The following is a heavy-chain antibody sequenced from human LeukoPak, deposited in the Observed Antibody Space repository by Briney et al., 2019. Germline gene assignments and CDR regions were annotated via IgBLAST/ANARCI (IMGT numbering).Heavy chain of an antibody. CDR2: INPSGGST. CDR1: GYTFTSYY. V-gene: IGHV1-46*01. CDR3: ARGGTIFGVVITDFDY. Sequence: ASVKVSCKASGYTFTSYYMHWMRQAPGQGLEWMGIINPSGGSTSYAQNFQGRVTMTRDTSTSTVYMELSSLRFEDTAVYYCARGGTIFGVVITDFDYRGQGTLVTVSS. J-gene: IGHJ4*02. D-gene: IGHD3-3*01.